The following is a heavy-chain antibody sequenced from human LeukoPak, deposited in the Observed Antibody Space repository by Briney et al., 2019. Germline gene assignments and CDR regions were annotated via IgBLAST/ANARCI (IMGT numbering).Heavy chain of an antibody. CDR3: AKGEWELLVETPFGY. CDR2: ISSRGSTI. V-gene: IGHV3-11*01. J-gene: IGHJ4*02. Sequence: QRLYGAATGFTFLDYHMSWIRQAPGKGLDGVSLISSRGSTIYYADSVQGRFTISRDNAKNSLYLQMNSLRAGDTAVYYCAKGEWELLVETPFGYWGQGTLVTVSS. D-gene: IGHD1-26*01. CDR1: GFTFLDYH.